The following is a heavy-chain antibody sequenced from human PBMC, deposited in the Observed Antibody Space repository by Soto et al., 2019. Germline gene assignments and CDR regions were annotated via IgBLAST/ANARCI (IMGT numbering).Heavy chain of an antibody. Sequence: GGSLRLSCAASGFTFSSHAMSWVRQAPGKGLEWVSAISGSGGSTYYADSVKGRFTISRDNSKNTLYLQMNSLRAEDTALYYCAKEAIQLWLAPKYFQHWGQGTLVTVSS. V-gene: IGHV3-23*01. CDR1: GFTFSSHA. CDR2: ISGSGGST. D-gene: IGHD5-18*01. CDR3: AKEAIQLWLAPKYFQH. J-gene: IGHJ1*01.